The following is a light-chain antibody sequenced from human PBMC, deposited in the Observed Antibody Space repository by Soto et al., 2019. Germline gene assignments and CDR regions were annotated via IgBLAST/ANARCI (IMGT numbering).Light chain of an antibody. CDR3: QERYNWPLRVT. CDR2: GAS. Sequence: EVVMTQSPATLSVSPGERATLSCRASQSISSSYLAWYQQKPGQAPRLLISGASSRATGIPDRFSGSGSGTDFTLTISSLEPEDFAVYYCQERYNWPLRVTFGQGTRLEIK. J-gene: IGKJ5*01. CDR1: QSISSSY. V-gene: IGKV3D-20*02.